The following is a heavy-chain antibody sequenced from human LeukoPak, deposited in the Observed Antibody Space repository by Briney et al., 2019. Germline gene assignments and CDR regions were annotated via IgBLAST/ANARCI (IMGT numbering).Heavy chain of an antibody. D-gene: IGHD3-3*01. CDR1: GFTFSSYW. V-gene: IGHV3-7*01. Sequence: GGSLRLSCAASGFTFSSYWMSWVRQAPGKGLEWVANIKQDGSEKYYVDPVKGRFTVSRDNAKNSLYLRMNSLRAEDTAVYYCARPLTIYDFWSGYSYYFDYWGQGTLVTVSS. J-gene: IGHJ4*02. CDR3: ARPLTIYDFWSGYSYYFDY. CDR2: IKQDGSEK.